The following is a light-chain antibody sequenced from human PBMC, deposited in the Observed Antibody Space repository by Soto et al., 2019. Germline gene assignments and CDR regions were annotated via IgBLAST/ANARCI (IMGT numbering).Light chain of an antibody. V-gene: IGKV1-5*03. CDR3: QQYKTYFRT. Sequence: DIQMTQSPSTLSASVGDRVTITCRASQTISPWLAWYQQKPGKAPRVLIYKTSNLVNGVPPRFSGSGSGTEFSLTISILQPDDFATYYCQQYKTYFRTFGQGPKVEI. J-gene: IGKJ1*01. CDR2: KTS. CDR1: QTISPW.